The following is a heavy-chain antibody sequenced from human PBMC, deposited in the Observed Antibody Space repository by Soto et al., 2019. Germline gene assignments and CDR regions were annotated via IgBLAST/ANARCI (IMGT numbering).Heavy chain of an antibody. V-gene: IGHV4-31*03. J-gene: IGHJ4*02. CDR3: ARGRRDGYNNIDY. CDR2: IYYSGST. Sequence: LSLTCTVSGGSISSGGYYWSWIRQHPGKGLEWIGYIYYSGSTYYNPSLKSRVTISVDTSKNQFSLKLSSVTAADTAVYYCARGRRDGYNNIDYWGQGTLVTVSS. D-gene: IGHD5-12*01. CDR1: GGSISSGGYY.